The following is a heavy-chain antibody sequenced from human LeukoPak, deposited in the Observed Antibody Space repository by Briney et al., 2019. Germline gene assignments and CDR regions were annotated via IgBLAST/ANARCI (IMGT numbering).Heavy chain of an antibody. CDR3: ARHLFGGNWAPLDY. CDR2: IYTGGST. J-gene: IGHJ4*02. Sequence: ASETLSLTCTDSGGSIRNFYWIWIRQPPGKGLEWIGYIYTGGSTNYNASLKSRVSISVDTSKNQISLKLSSVTAADTAVYYCARHLFGGNWAPLDYWGQGSLVTVSS. CDR1: GGSIRNFY. D-gene: IGHD4-23*01. V-gene: IGHV4-4*09.